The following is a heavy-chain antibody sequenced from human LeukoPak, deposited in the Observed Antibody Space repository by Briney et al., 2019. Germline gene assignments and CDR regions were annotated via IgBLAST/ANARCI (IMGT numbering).Heavy chain of an antibody. Sequence: SVKVSCKASGGTFSSYAISWVRQAPGQGLEWMGRIIPILGIANYAQKFQGRVTITADKSTSTAYMELSSLGSEDTAVYYCASLGDYDILTGSDYWGQGTLVTVSS. D-gene: IGHD3-9*01. V-gene: IGHV1-69*04. J-gene: IGHJ4*02. CDR2: IIPILGIA. CDR1: GGTFSSYA. CDR3: ASLGDYDILTGSDY.